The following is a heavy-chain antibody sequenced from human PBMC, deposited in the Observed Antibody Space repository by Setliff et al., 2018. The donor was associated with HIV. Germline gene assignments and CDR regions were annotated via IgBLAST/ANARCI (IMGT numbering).Heavy chain of an antibody. CDR2: VSYSGST. D-gene: IGHD3-10*01. J-gene: IGHJ4*02. V-gene: IGHV4-59*12. CDR3: ARVSFCLVGGIIHSGDRVVDY. Sequence: SETLSLTCTVSGGSISSFYWSWIRQPPGKTLEWIGYVSYSGSTKYKPSLKSRVTISVDTSKNQFSLKLSSVTAADTAVYYCARVSFCLVGGIIHSGDRVVDYWGQGSLVTVSS. CDR1: GGSISSFY.